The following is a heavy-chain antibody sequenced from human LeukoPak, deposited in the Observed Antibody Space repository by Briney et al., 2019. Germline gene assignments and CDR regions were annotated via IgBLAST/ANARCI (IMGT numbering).Heavy chain of an antibody. CDR3: AKVGYCSSNCFRTHDY. V-gene: IGHV3-23*01. J-gene: IGHJ4*02. CDR1: GFTFRDAV. D-gene: IGHD2-15*01. Sequence: GGSLRLSCAASGFTFRDAVMGRVRQAPGKGLEWVSAISSDSDVTYYAASVKGRFTISGDNSKSTVYLQMNSLRAEDAATYYCAKVGYCSSNCFRTHDYWGQGALVTVSS. CDR2: ISSDSDVT.